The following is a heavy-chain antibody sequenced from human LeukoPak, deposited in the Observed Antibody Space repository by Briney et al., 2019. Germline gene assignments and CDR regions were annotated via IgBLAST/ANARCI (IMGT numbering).Heavy chain of an antibody. J-gene: IGHJ5*02. Sequence: SVKVSCKASGGTFINYAISWVRQAPGEGREWMGRIIPLYGTVNYAQTFLGRVTITTDESTSTAYLELSSLRSEDTAVYYCARDLTVTTWVIWFDTWGQGTLVTVSS. V-gene: IGHV1-69*05. CDR2: IIPLYGTV. CDR1: GGTFINYA. CDR3: ARDLTVTTWVIWFDT. D-gene: IGHD4-17*01.